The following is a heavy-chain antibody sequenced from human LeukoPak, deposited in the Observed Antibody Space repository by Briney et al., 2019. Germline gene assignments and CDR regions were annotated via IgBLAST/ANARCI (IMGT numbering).Heavy chain of an antibody. V-gene: IGHV3-23*01. CDR1: GFTFSSYA. D-gene: IGHD2-15*01. Sequence: PGGPLRLSCAASGFTFSSYAMSGVRQAPGKGLEWVSSISGGGNRTYYADSVKGRFTISRDNSKNTLFLQMNSLRAEDTAVYYCAKNLYCGGGSCYPSALGMDVWGQGTTVTVSS. J-gene: IGHJ6*02. CDR2: ISGGGNRT. CDR3: AKNLYCGGGSCYPSALGMDV.